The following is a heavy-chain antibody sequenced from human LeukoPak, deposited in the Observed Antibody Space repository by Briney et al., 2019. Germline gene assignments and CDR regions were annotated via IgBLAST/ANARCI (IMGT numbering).Heavy chain of an antibody. Sequence: SVKVSCKASGGTFSSYAISWVRQAPGQGLEWMGGIIPIFGIANYAQKFQGRVTITADESTSTAYMELSSLRSEDTAVYYCATVSGYDSPYYFDYWGQGTLVTVSS. CDR3: ATVSGYDSPYYFDY. CDR1: GGTFSSYA. CDR2: IIPIFGIA. D-gene: IGHD5-12*01. J-gene: IGHJ4*02. V-gene: IGHV1-69*13.